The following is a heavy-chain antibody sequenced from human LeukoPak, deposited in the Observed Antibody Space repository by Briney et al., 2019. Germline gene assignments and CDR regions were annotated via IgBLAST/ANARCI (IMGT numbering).Heavy chain of an antibody. CDR2: IKEDGSEK. CDR1: GFTFRNYW. D-gene: IGHD1-26*01. Sequence: GGSLRLSCAGSGFTFRNYWMNWVRQAPGKGLEWVANIKEDGSEKYYVDSVKGRFTVSRDNAKDSLYLQINSLRADDTAVYYCARGGPTVGTDYWGQGTLVTVSS. J-gene: IGHJ4*02. V-gene: IGHV3-7*01. CDR3: ARGGPTVGTDY.